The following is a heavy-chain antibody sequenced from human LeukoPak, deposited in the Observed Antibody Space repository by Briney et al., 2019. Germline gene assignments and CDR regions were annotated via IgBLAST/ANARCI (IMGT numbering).Heavy chain of an antibody. D-gene: IGHD2-15*01. V-gene: IGHV4-34*01. CDR1: GGSISSYY. J-gene: IGHJ5*02. CDR3: ARAQVVVAPSRWFDP. CDR2: INHSGST. Sequence: SETLSLTCTVSGGSISSYYWSWLRQPPGKGLEWIGEINHSGSTNYNPSLKSRVTISVDTSKNQFSLKLSSVTAADTAVYYCARAQVVVAPSRWFDPWGQGTLVTVSS.